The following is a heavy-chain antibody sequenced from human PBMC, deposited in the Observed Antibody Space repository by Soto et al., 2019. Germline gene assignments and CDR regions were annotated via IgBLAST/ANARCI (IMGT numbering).Heavy chain of an antibody. D-gene: IGHD3-10*01. CDR1: GGTFNGYG. CDR2: TVAVFDTS. J-gene: IGHJ3*01. Sequence: QVQLVQSGAVVKKPGSSVEVSCKASGGTFNGYGISGVRQAPGQGLEWMGGTVAVFDTSKYAPRFQGRVTITADKSTSTAYMEMSSVRSEDTAIYFCARGVSNAGAYYTGPSAYDLWGQGTLVIVSS. V-gene: IGHV1-69*06. CDR3: ARGVSNAGAYYTGPSAYDL.